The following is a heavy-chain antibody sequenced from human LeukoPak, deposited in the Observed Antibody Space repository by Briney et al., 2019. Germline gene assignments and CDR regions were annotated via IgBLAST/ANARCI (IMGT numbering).Heavy chain of an antibody. D-gene: IGHD7-27*01. CDR1: GGSISSYY. CDR2: IYYSGST. CDR3: ARMGNRGSEYYYYYMDV. J-gene: IGHJ6*03. Sequence: SETLSLTCTVSGGSISSYYWSWIRQPPGNGLEWIGYIYYSGSTNYNPSLKSRVTISVDTSKNQFSLKLSSVTAADTAVYYCARMGNRGSEYYYYYMDVWGKGTTVTVSS. V-gene: IGHV4-59*01.